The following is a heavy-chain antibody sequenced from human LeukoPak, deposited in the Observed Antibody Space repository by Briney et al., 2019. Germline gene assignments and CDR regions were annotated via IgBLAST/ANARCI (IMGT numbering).Heavy chain of an antibody. D-gene: IGHD3-22*01. Sequence: ASVKVSCKASGGTFSSYAISWVRQAPGQGLEWMGGIIPIFGTANYAQKFQGRVTITADESTSTAYMELSSLRSEDTAVYYCARESAPRLRYYYDSSGYYAFDYWGQGTLVTVSS. CDR3: ARESAPRLRYYYDSSGYYAFDY. CDR2: IIPIFGTA. CDR1: GGTFSSYA. J-gene: IGHJ4*02. V-gene: IGHV1-69*13.